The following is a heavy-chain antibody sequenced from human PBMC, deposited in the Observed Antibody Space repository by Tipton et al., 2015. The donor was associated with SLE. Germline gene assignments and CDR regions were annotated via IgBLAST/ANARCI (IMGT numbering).Heavy chain of an antibody. D-gene: IGHD3-22*01. J-gene: IGHJ4*02. CDR2: ISYDGSNK. V-gene: IGHV3-30-3*01. CDR3: ARGADDSSGYVDY. CDR1: GFTFSSYA. Sequence: SLRLSCAASGFTFSSYAMHWVRQAPGKGLEWVAVISYDGSNKYYADSVKGRFTISRDNSKNTLYLQMNSLRAEDTAVYYCARGADDSSGYVDYWGQGTLVTVSS.